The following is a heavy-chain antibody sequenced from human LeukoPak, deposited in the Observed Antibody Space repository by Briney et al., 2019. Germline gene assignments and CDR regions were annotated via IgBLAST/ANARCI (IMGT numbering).Heavy chain of an antibody. D-gene: IGHD4-23*01. CDR3: ARDPVVTSTDYCFDY. V-gene: IGHV3-33*01. CDR2: IWYDGSNK. J-gene: IGHJ4*02. CDR1: GFTFSSYG. Sequence: GGSLRLSCAASGFTFSSYGMHWVRQAPGKGLEWVAVIWYDGSNKYYADSVKGRFTISRDNSKNTLYLQMNSLRAEDTAVYYCARDPVVTSTDYCFDYWGQGTLVTVSS.